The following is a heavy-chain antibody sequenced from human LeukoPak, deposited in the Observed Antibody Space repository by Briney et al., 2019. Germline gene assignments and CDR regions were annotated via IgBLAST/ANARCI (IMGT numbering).Heavy chain of an antibody. CDR2: IKQDGSDK. CDR1: GFTLRSYR. D-gene: IGHD5-18*01. J-gene: IGHJ4*02. CDR3: ARYEGYSYGYSDY. Sequence: GGSLRLSCAAPGFTLRSYRMSSVRQAPGKGLEWVANIKQDGSDKHYVDSVKGRFTISRDNAKNSLFLQMNGLRADDTAVYDCARYEGYSYGYSDYGGWGKLVTVSS. V-gene: IGHV3-7*05.